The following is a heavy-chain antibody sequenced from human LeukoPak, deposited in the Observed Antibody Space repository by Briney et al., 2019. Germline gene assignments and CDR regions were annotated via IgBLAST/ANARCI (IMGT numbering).Heavy chain of an antibody. J-gene: IGHJ5*02. CDR3: ARVIVVPAAMSRRHKNWFDP. D-gene: IGHD2-2*01. Sequence: ASVKVSCKVSGYTLTELSMHWVRQAPGKGLEWMGGFNPEDGETIYAQKFQGRVTMTEDTSTDTAYMELSSLRSEDTAVYYCARVIVVPAAMSRRHKNWFDPWGQGTLVTVSS. V-gene: IGHV1-24*01. CDR1: GYTLTELS. CDR2: FNPEDGET.